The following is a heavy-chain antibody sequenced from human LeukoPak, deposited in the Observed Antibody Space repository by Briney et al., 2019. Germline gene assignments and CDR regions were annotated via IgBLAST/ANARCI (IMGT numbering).Heavy chain of an antibody. J-gene: IGHJ4*02. CDR1: GFTFSSYA. Sequence: GRSLRLSCAASGFTFSSYAMHWVRQAPGKGLEWVAVMSYDGSNKYYADSVKGRFTISRDNSKNTLYLQMNSLRAEDTAVYYCARDFGSRGWLHLDYWGQGTLVTVSS. D-gene: IGHD5-12*01. CDR3: ARDFGSRGWLHLDY. V-gene: IGHV3-30*01. CDR2: MSYDGSNK.